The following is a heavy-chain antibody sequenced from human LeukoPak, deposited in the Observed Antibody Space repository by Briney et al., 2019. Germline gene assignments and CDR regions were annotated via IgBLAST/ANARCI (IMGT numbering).Heavy chain of an antibody. J-gene: IGHJ4*02. CDR2: INHSGST. CDR3: ARHDSSGWYVGY. D-gene: IGHD6-19*01. Sequence: SETLSLTCAVYGGSFSGYYWSWIRQPPGKGLEWIGEINHSGSTNYNPSLKSRVTISVDTSKNQFSLKLSSVTAADTAVYYCARHDSSGWYVGYWGQGTLVTVSS. V-gene: IGHV4-34*01. CDR1: GGSFSGYY.